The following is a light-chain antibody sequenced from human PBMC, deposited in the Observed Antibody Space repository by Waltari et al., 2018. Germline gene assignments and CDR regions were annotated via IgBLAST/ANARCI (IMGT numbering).Light chain of an antibody. CDR1: QDITKY. CDR2: GAF. V-gene: IGKV1-16*02. CDR3: LQYQAYPLT. J-gene: IGKJ4*01. Sequence: DIQMTQFPSTLSASVGDRLTITCRASQDITKYLAWFQQKPGRAPKSLIYGAFILQSGVSSNFSGSGSGTDFTLTITSLQPEDFGTYYCLQYQAYPLTVGGGTKVDIK.